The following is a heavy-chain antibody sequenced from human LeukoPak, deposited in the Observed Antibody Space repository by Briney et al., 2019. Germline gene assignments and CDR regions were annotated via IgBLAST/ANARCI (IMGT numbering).Heavy chain of an antibody. D-gene: IGHD2-15*01. CDR3: AKDSRYCGGGGCYYLDY. CDR1: GFAFHDYA. Sequence: GGSLRLSCAASGFAFHDYAMHCVRQVPGKGLEWVSLISGDGGRIYYADSVKGRFTISRDNSKNSLYLQMNSLRTEDTALYYCAKDSRYCGGGGCYYLDYWGQGTMVSVSS. J-gene: IGHJ4*02. V-gene: IGHV3-43*02. CDR2: ISGDGGRI.